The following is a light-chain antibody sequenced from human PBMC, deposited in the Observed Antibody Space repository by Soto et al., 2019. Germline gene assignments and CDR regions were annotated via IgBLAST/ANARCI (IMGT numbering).Light chain of an antibody. V-gene: IGKV3-20*01. CDR2: TAS. CDR1: QTVKCKY. CDR3: QQYGSSPQLT. J-gene: IGKJ4*01. Sequence: IGLTQSPGTLYLSPGEGATLSCRASQTVKCKYIAWYQHNPSQATRLLIYTASYRPTGIPDRFSGSGSGIGCTLDISRLEPEDVAVYYCQQYGSSPQLTFGGRTRLE.